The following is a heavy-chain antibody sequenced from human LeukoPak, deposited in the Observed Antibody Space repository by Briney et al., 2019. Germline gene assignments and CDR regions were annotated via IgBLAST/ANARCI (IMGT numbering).Heavy chain of an antibody. CDR2: IYYSGNT. J-gene: IGHJ4*02. V-gene: IGHV4-39*01. D-gene: IGHD3-9*01. Sequence: WVRQPPGKGLEWIGSIYYSGNTYYNPSLKSRVTIAVDTSKNQFSLKLSSVTAADTAVYYCARQGDIFPSSRFDYWGQGTLVTVSS. CDR3: ARQGDIFPSSRFDY.